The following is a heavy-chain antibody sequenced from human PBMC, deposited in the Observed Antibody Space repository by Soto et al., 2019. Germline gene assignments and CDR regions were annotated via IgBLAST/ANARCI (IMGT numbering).Heavy chain of an antibody. CDR3: AREGYGGDYDVVDY. J-gene: IGHJ4*02. CDR1: GYTFTSYA. D-gene: IGHD4-17*01. V-gene: IGHV1-3*01. CDR2: INAGNGNT. Sequence: ASVKVSCKASGYTFTSYALHWVRQAPGQRLEWMGWINAGNGNTKYSQKFQGRVTITRDTSASTAYMELSSLRSEYTAVYYCAREGYGGDYDVVDYWGQGTLVTVSS.